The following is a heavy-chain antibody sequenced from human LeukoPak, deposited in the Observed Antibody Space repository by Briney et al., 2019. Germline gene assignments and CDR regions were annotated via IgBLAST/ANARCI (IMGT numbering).Heavy chain of an antibody. CDR3: ARDQRGYGDYSDY. Sequence: ASVKVSCKASGYTFTGYYMHWVRQAPGQGLEWMGWINPSSGGTNYAQKFQGRVTMTRDTSISTAYMELSRLRSDDTAVYYCARDQRGYGDYSDYWGQGTLVTVSS. CDR2: INPSSGGT. J-gene: IGHJ4*02. CDR1: GYTFTGYY. V-gene: IGHV1-2*02. D-gene: IGHD4-17*01.